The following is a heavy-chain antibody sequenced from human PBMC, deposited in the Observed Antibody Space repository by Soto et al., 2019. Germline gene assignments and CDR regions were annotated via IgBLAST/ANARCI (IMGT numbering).Heavy chain of an antibody. CDR2: ISYDGSNK. V-gene: IGHV3-30-3*01. D-gene: IGHD3-3*01. J-gene: IGHJ4*02. CDR3: ARDFRREGGGYYL. CDR1: GFTFSSYA. Sequence: QVQLVESGGGVVQPGRSLRLSCAASGFTFSSYAMHWVRQAPGKGLEWVAVISYDGSNKYYADSVKGRFTISRDNSKNTLYLQMNSLRAEDTAVYYCARDFRREGGGYYLWGQGTLVTVSS.